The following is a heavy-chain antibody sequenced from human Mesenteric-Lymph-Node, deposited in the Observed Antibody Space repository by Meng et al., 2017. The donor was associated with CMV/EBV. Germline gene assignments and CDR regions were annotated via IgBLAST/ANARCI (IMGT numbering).Heavy chain of an antibody. CDR3: ARRGGAGSGPKEPDY. CDR1: GYTFTSYD. D-gene: IGHD3-10*01. J-gene: IGHJ4*02. Sequence: ASVKVSCKASGYTFTSYDINWVRQAPGQGLEWMGWMNPYSGNTGYAQKFQGRVTMTRNTSISTAYMEVSSLRSDDTAVYYCARRGGAGSGPKEPDYWGQGTLVTVSS. CDR2: MNPYSGNT. V-gene: IGHV1-8*01.